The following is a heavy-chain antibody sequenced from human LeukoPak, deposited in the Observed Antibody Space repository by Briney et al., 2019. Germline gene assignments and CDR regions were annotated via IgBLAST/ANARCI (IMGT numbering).Heavy chain of an antibody. CDR2: FIPIFGTA. CDR3: ARDFSGGYYDSSGYYPY. V-gene: IGHV1-69*06. D-gene: IGHD3-22*01. CDR1: GGTFSSYA. J-gene: IGHJ4*02. Sequence: SVKVSCKASGGTFSSYAISWVRQAPGQGLEWMGGFIPIFGTANYAQKFQNRVTITADKSTSTAYMELSSLRSEDTAVYYCARDFSGGYYDSSGYYPYWGQGTLVTVSS.